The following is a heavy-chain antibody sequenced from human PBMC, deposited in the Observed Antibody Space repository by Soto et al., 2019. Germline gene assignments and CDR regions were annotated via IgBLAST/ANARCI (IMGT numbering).Heavy chain of an antibody. CDR3: ARDASTFDWLLSALDY. D-gene: IGHD3-9*01. CDR1: GFTFSSYS. J-gene: IGHJ4*02. Sequence: PGGSLRRSCAASGFTFSSYSMNWVRQAPGKELEWVSSISSSSSYIYYADSVKGRFTISRDNAKNSLYLQMNSLRAEDTAVYYCARDASTFDWLLSALDYWGQGTLVTVSS. CDR2: ISSSSSYI. V-gene: IGHV3-21*01.